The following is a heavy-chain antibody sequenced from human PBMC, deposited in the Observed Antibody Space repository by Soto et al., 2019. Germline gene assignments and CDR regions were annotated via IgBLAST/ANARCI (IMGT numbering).Heavy chain of an antibody. Sequence: EVQLLESGGGLVQPGGSLRLSCAASGFTFSSYVMSWVRQAPGKGLEWVSAISGSGGSTYYADSVKGRFTISRDNSKNTLYLQMNSLRAEDTAVYYCANLFRGYSYGFDYWGQGTLVTVSS. CDR2: ISGSGGST. CDR3: ANLFRGYSYGFDY. V-gene: IGHV3-23*01. J-gene: IGHJ4*02. D-gene: IGHD5-18*01. CDR1: GFTFSSYV.